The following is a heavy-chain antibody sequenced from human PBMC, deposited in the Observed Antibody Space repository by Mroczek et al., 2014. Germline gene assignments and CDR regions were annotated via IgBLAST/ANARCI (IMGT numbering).Heavy chain of an antibody. D-gene: IGHD3-10*01. V-gene: IGHV4-59*01. CDR1: GGSISSYY. CDR2: LLQWEH. CDR3: ARDHGSGYV. J-gene: IGHJ6*02. Sequence: QVQLQESGPGLVKPSETLSLTCTVSGGSISSYYWSWIRQPQEGTGVDWVYLLQWEHQLQPSLKSRVTISVDTSKNQFSLKLSSVTAADTAVYYCARDHGSGYVWGQGTTVTVSS.